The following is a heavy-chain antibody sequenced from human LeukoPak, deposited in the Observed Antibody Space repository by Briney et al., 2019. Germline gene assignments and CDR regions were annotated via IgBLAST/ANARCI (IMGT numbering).Heavy chain of an antibody. Sequence: GRSLRLSCAASGFTFSSYGMHWVRQAPGKGLEWVALIWFDGSNKYYADSVKGRFTISRDNSKNTLFLQMNSLRAEDTAVFYCARVDIVAATPYYLDYWGQGTLVTVSS. D-gene: IGHD5-12*01. CDR3: ARVDIVAATPYYLDY. CDR2: IWFDGSNK. V-gene: IGHV3-33*01. CDR1: GFTFSSYG. J-gene: IGHJ4*02.